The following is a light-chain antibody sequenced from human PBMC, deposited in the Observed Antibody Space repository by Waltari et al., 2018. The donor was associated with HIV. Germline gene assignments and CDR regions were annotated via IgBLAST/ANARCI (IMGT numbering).Light chain of an antibody. V-gene: IGLV6-57*02. J-gene: IGLJ2*01. Sequence: NFMLTQPHSVSESTGKTVTISCTGRSGSIASNSVQWYQQRPGSAPTTVIYEDNQRPSGVPDRFSGSVDSSSNSASLTISGLKTEDEADYYCQSYDSSNPVVFGGGTKLIVL. CDR3: QSYDSSNPVV. CDR1: SGSIASNS. CDR2: EDN.